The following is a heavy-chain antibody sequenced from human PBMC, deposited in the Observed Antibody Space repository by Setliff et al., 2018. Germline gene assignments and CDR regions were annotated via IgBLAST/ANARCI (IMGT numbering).Heavy chain of an antibody. CDR3: ARVRKGYSGYDFGDY. V-gene: IGHV4-59*11. CDR1: GGSISSHY. Sequence: SETLSLTCTVSGGSISSHYWSWIRQPPGKGLEWIGSIYYSGSTNYNPSLKSRVTISLDTSRNQFSLKLRSVTAADTAVYYCARVRKGYSGYDFGDYWGQGTLVTVSA. D-gene: IGHD5-12*01. J-gene: IGHJ4*02. CDR2: IYYSGST.